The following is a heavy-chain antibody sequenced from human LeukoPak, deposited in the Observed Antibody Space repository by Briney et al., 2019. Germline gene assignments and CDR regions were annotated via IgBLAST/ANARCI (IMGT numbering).Heavy chain of an antibody. CDR2: INPNSGGT. CDR3: ARDRDRYTVGY. CDR1: GYTFTGYY. D-gene: IGHD3-16*02. V-gene: IGHV1-2*02. J-gene: IGHJ4*02. Sequence: ASVKVSCKASGYTFTGYYMHWVRQAPGQGLAWMGWINPNSGGTNYAQKFQGRVTMTRDTSISTAYMELSRLRSDDTAMYYCARDRDRYTVGYWGQGTLVTVSS.